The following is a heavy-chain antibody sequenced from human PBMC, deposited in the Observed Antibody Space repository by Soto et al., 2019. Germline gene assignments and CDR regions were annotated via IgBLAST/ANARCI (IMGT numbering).Heavy chain of an antibody. CDR1: GFTFSSYG. V-gene: IGHV3-33*01. Sequence: LRLSCAASGFTFSSYGMHWVRQAPGKGLEWVAVIWYDGSNKYYADSVKGRFTISRDNSKNTLYLQMNSLRAEDTAVYYCARDLLVTTVVYGMDVWGQGTTVTVSS. J-gene: IGHJ6*02. D-gene: IGHD4-17*01. CDR3: ARDLLVTTVVYGMDV. CDR2: IWYDGSNK.